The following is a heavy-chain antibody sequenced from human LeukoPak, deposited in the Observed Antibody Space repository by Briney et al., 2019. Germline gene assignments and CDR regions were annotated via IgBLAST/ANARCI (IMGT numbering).Heavy chain of an antibody. CDR1: GGTFSSYA. CDR2: IIPIPGIA. CDR3: ARKNVAAAGRNWFDP. J-gene: IGHJ5*02. V-gene: IGHV1-69*04. Sequence: ASVKVSCKASGGTFSSYAISWVRQAPGQGFEWMGRIIPIPGIANYAQKFQGRVTITADKSTSTAYMELSSLRSEDTAVYYCARKNVAAAGRNWFDPWGQGTLVTVSS. D-gene: IGHD6-13*01.